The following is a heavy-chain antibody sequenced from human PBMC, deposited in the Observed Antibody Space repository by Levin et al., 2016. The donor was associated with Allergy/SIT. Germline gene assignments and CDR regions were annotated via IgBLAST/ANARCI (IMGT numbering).Heavy chain of an antibody. D-gene: IGHD2-2*02. CDR2: ISSSSSYI. CDR3: ARGVVVVPAAIGYYGMDV. Sequence: WIRQPPGKGLEWVSSISSSSSYIYYADSVKGRFTISRDNAKNSLYLQMNSLRAEDTAVYYCARGVVVVPAAIGYYGMDVWGQGTTVTVSS. J-gene: IGHJ6*02. V-gene: IGHV3-21*01.